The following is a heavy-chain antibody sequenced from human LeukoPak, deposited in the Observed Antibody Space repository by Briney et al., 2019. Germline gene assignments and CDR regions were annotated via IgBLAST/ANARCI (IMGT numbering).Heavy chain of an antibody. J-gene: IGHJ4*02. V-gene: IGHV3-21*01. Sequence: GGSLRLSCAASGFTFSSYSMNWVRQAPGKGLEWVSPISSSSSYIYYADSVKGRFTISRDNAKNSLYLQMNSLRAEDTAVYYCARVVVVAAKPHHFDYWGQGTLVTVSS. CDR3: ARVVVVAAKPHHFDY. CDR1: GFTFSSYS. D-gene: IGHD2-15*01. CDR2: ISSSSSYI.